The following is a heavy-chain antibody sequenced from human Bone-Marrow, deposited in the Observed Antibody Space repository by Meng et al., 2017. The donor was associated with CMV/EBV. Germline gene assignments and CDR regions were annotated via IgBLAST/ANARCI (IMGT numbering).Heavy chain of an antibody. Sequence: SGPTLVKPTETLTLTCTVSGFSLSNARMGVSWIRQPPGKALEWLAHIFSNDEKSYSTSLKSRLTISKDTSKSQVVLTMTNMDPVDTATYYCARTYDFWSGYYRYYFDYWGQGTLVTVYS. CDR3: ARTYDFWSGYYRYYFDY. CDR2: IFSNDEK. J-gene: IGHJ4*02. CDR1: GFSLSNARMG. D-gene: IGHD3-3*01. V-gene: IGHV2-26*01.